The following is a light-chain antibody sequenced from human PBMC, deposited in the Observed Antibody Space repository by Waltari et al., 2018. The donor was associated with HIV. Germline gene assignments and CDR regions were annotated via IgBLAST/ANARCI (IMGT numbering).Light chain of an antibody. V-gene: IGKV2-28*01. CDR2: LGS. CDR3: QQYYSVPYT. Sequence: DIVMTQSPLSLPVTPGEPASISCRSSRSLLHSNGYNYLDWYLQKPGQSPQLLIYLGSNRASGVPDRFSGSGSGTDFTLTISSLQAEDVAVYYCQQYYSVPYTFGQGTKLEIK. J-gene: IGKJ2*01. CDR1: RSLLHSNGYNY.